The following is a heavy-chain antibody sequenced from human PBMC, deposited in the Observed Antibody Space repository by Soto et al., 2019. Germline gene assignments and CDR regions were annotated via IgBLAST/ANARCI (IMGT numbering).Heavy chain of an antibody. D-gene: IGHD2-15*01. CDR3: AKRCSGGSCYFYFDY. J-gene: IGHJ4*02. V-gene: IGHV3-23*01. CDR2: ISGSGGST. Sequence: GGSLRLSCAASGFTFSSYAMSWVRQAPGKGLEWVSAISGSGGSTYYADSVKGRFTISRDNSKNTLYLQMNSLRAEDTAVYYCAKRCSGGSCYFYFDYWGQGTLVTFSS. CDR1: GFTFSSYA.